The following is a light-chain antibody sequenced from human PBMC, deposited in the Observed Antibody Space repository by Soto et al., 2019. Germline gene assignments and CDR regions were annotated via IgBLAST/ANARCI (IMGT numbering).Light chain of an antibody. CDR2: WAS. V-gene: IGKV4-1*01. Sequence: DIVTTQSPDSLAVSLGESSSINCKSIQSLLYSSSNKKYLAWYQQKPGQPPKLLIYWASTRESGVTDRFSGSGSGTDFTITISSLQAEDVAVYYCQPYYSTPWTFGQGTKVDIK. CDR1: QSLLYSSSNKKY. CDR3: QPYYSTPWT. J-gene: IGKJ1*01.